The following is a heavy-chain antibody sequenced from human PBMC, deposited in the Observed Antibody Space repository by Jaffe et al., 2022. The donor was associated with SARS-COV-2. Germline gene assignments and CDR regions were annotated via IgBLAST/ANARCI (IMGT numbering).Heavy chain of an antibody. D-gene: IGHD3-10*01. CDR1: GFTFSSYG. CDR2: ISYDGSNK. J-gene: IGHJ6*02. V-gene: IGHV3-30*18. CDR3: AKDGGFTGV. Sequence: QVQLVESGGGVVQPGRSLRLSCAASGFTFSSYGMHWVRQAPGKGLEWVAVISYDGSNKYYADSVKGRFTISRDNSKNTLYLQMNSLRAEDTAVYYCAKDGGFTGVWGQGTTVTVSS.